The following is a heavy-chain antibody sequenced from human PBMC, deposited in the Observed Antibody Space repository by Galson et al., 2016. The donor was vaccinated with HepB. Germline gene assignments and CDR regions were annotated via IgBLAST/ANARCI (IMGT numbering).Heavy chain of an antibody. J-gene: IGHJ3*02. Sequence: SLRLSCAASGFTFRTYAMSWVRQAPGKGLEWVSAISGSASGTHYAESVKGRFTISRDNAKNTLYLQMNGLRAEDTAVYYCAKDRYTSPRRAFNIWGQGTMVTVSS. D-gene: IGHD5-18*01. V-gene: IGHV3-23*01. CDR1: GFTFRTYA. CDR2: ISGSASGT. CDR3: AKDRYTSPRRAFNI.